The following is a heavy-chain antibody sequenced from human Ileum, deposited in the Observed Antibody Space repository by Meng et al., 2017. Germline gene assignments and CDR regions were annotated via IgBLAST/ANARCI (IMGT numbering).Heavy chain of an antibody. Sequence: GESLKISCAASGFSFSSYWMHWVRQAPGKGLGWVSRISPDGSSTYYADSVKGRFTISRDNAKNTVYLQMNSLRGEDTAVYFCARAESRNYGNLDYWGQGTLVTVSS. V-gene: IGHV3-74*01. CDR2: ISPDGSST. D-gene: IGHD1-14*01. CDR3: ARAESRNYGNLDY. CDR1: GFSFSSYW. J-gene: IGHJ4*02.